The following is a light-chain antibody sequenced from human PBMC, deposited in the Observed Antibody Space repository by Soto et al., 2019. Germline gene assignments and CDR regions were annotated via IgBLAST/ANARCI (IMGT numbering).Light chain of an antibody. J-gene: IGKJ1*01. Sequence: IVLTQSPATLSLSPGERATLSCRASQSASSSDLAWYQQRPGQAPRLLIYDASSRAAGIPSRFSGSGSGADFTLTISRLEPEDFAVYYRQHYGTSPAFGQGTKVEI. CDR3: QHYGTSPA. CDR1: QSASSSD. V-gene: IGKV3-20*01. CDR2: DAS.